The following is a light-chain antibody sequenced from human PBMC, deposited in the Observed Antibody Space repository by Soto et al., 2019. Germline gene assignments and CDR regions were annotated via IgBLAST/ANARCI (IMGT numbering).Light chain of an antibody. CDR2: AAS. J-gene: IGKJ4*01. CDR1: QSISSH. V-gene: IGKV1-39*01. CDR3: QQSYSIPLT. Sequence: DIQMTQSPSSLSASVGGRVTLTCRASQSISSHLNWYQQKPGKAPKLLIYAASTLQSGVPSRFSGSGSGTDFTLTISSLQPEDFVTYYCQQSYSIPLTFGGGTKV.